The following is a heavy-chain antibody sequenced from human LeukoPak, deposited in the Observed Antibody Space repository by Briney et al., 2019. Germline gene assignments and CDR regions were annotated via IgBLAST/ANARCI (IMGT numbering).Heavy chain of an antibody. V-gene: IGHV4-61*02. CDR2: IYTSGST. J-gene: IGHJ4*02. D-gene: IGHD3-22*01. Sequence: SQTLSLTCTVSGGSISSGSYYWSWIRQPAGKGLEWIGRIYTSGSTNYNPSLKSRVTISVDTSKDQFSLKLSSVTAADTAVYYCARSYDSSGPGHFDYWGQGTLVTVSS. CDR1: GGSISSGSYY. CDR3: ARSYDSSGPGHFDY.